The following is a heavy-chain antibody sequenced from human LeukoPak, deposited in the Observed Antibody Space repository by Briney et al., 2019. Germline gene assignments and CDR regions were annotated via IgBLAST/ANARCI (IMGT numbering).Heavy chain of an antibody. CDR1: GYSISSGYY. V-gene: IGHV4-38-2*02. CDR2: IYHRGST. D-gene: IGHD6-13*01. Sequence: SETLSLTCTVSGYSISSGYYWGWIRQPPGKGLEWIGSIYHRGSTYYNPSLKSRVTISVDTSKNQFSLKLISVTAADTAVYYCARGRRWAAAEIVYWGQGTLVTVSS. CDR3: ARGRRWAAAEIVY. J-gene: IGHJ4*02.